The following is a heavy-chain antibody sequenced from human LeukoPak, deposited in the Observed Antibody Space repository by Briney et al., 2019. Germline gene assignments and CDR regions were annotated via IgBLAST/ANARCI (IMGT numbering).Heavy chain of an antibody. V-gene: IGHV3-7*01. J-gene: IGHJ4*02. CDR1: GFTFSNYW. CDR2: IKQDGGEK. Sequence: RSGGSLTLTCAASGFTFSNYWMTWVRQAPGKGLEWVANIKQDGGEKYYVDSVKGRFTISRDNAKNSLYLQMNTLRAEDTAVYYCARDAGYNSGWYYSYWGQGTLVTVSS. D-gene: IGHD6-19*01. CDR3: ARDAGYNSGWYYSY.